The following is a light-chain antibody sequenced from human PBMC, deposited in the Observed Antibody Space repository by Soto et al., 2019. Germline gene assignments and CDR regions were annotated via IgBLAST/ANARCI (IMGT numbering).Light chain of an antibody. Sequence: DIQMTQSPSTLSASVGDRVTITCRASQSVRSWLSWYQQKPGRAPKFLIYDASSWESGVPSRFSGSGSGPEFPLTIRNLQPDDFATYYCQQYDNYPLTFGGGPKVEI. CDR1: QSVRSW. CDR3: QQYDNYPLT. V-gene: IGKV1-5*01. CDR2: DAS. J-gene: IGKJ4*01.